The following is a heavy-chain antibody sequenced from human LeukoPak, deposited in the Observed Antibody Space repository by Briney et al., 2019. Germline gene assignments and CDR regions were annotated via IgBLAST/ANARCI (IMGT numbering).Heavy chain of an antibody. J-gene: IGHJ4*02. V-gene: IGHV1-69*04. CDR2: IIPILGIA. CDR1: GGTFSSYA. CDR3: ARDRLELGYFDY. Sequence: ASVKVSCKASGGTFSSYAISWVRQAPGQGLEWMGRIIPILGIANYAQKFQGRVTITADKSTSTAYMELSSLRSEDTAVYYCARDRLELGYFDYWGQGTLVTVSS. D-gene: IGHD1-7*01.